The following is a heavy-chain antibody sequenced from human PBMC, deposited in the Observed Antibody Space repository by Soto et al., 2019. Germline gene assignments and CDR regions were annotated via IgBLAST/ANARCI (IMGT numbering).Heavy chain of an antibody. V-gene: IGHV5-51*01. Sequence: GDSLKISCKCGGYRLYGAWIGWVRQMPGKGLEWMGIIKPGGSDLRYSPSFRGQVTISADAAVNTAFLQWNSLKASDTAMYYCARQISYICDFWGQGTLVTVSS. D-gene: IGHD1-26*01. CDR3: ARQISYICDF. CDR2: IKPGGSDL. J-gene: IGHJ4*02. CDR1: GYRLYGAW.